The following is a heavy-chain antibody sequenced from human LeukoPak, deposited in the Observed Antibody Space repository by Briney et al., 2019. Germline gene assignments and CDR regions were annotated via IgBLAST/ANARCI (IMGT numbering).Heavy chain of an antibody. J-gene: IGHJ5*02. CDR1: GGSFSDYY. CDR2: INHSGTT. Sequence: SETLSLTCAVYGGSFSDYYWSWIRQPPGKGLEWIGEINHSGTTNYNPFLKSRVTMSVDTSNNQFSLKLSSVTAADTAVFYCATSAWVAGPWLDPWGQGTLVTVSS. V-gene: IGHV4-34*01. D-gene: IGHD6-19*01. CDR3: ATSAWVAGPWLDP.